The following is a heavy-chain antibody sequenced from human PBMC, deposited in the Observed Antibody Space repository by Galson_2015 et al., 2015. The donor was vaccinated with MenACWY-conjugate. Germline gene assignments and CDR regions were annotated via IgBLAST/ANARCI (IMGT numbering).Heavy chain of an antibody. CDR2: INRDGTST. D-gene: IGHD2/OR15-2a*01. Sequence: SLRLSCAASGFTFSNYWMHWVRQTPGKGLVWVSRINRDGTSTTYADSVKGRFTISRDNAKNTLILQMNSLRAEDTAVYYCTRDRKGLIASVPSNWFDPWGQGTLVTVSS. CDR1: GFTFSNYW. J-gene: IGHJ5*02. CDR3: TRDRKGLIASVPSNWFDP. V-gene: IGHV3-74*01.